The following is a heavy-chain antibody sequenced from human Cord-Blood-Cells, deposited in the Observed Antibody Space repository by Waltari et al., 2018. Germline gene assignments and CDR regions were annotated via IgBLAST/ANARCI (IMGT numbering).Heavy chain of an antibody. CDR2: ISAYNGNT. CDR3: ARGGTYYDILTGYYDY. D-gene: IGHD3-9*01. J-gene: IGHJ4*02. V-gene: IGHV1-18*01. CDR1: GYTFTSYG. Sequence: QVQLVQSGAEVKKPGDPVKVSCKASGYTFTSYGISWVRQAPGHGLEWMGWISAYNGNTNYAQKLQCRVTMTTDTSTSTAYMELRSLRSDDTAVYYCARGGTYYDILTGYYDYWGQGTLVTVSS.